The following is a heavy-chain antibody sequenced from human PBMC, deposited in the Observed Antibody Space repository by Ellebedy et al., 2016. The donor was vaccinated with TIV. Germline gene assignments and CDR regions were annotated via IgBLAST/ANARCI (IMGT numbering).Heavy chain of an antibody. Sequence: SETLSLTXTVSGGSISSYYWSWIRQPPGKGLEWIGYIYYSGSTNYNPSLKSRVTISVDTSKNQFSLKLSSVTAADTAVYYCARAAAAAGTGWFDPWGQGTLVTVSS. CDR1: GGSISSYY. V-gene: IGHV4-59*08. D-gene: IGHD6-13*01. CDR2: IYYSGST. CDR3: ARAAAAAGTGWFDP. J-gene: IGHJ5*02.